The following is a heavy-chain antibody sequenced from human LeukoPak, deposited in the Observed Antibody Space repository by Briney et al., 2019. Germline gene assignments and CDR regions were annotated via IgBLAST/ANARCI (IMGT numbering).Heavy chain of an antibody. CDR2: INHSGST. CDR1: SEFFSGYY. D-gene: IGHD3-22*01. V-gene: IGHV4-34*01. J-gene: IGHJ4*02. Sequence: SETLSLTCAVDSEFFSGYYWSWIRQSPGKGLEWIGEINHSGSTNYNPSLKSRFTISIDPSQNQFSLKLSSVTAADTAVYCCARIVTAFDSTGDPHFDSWGQGTLVTVSS. CDR3: ARIVTAFDSTGDPHFDS.